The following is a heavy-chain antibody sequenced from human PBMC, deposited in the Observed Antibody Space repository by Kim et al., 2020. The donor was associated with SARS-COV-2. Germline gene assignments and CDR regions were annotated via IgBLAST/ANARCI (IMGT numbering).Heavy chain of an antibody. CDR1: GDSVTNSNYY. CDR2: IYYSGTT. J-gene: IGHJ5*01. CDR3: ARVDYLGWFDS. D-gene: IGHD4-17*01. V-gene: IGHV4-61*03. Sequence: SETLSLTCSVSGDSVTNSNYYWSCIRQPPGEGLEWIGYIYYSGTTNYNPSLNSRVTISLDTSKNHCSLKLTSLTAADTARYYCARVDYLGWFDSWGRGTLVTVSS.